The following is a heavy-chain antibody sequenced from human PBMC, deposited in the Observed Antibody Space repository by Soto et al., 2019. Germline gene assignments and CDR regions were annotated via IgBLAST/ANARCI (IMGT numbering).Heavy chain of an antibody. V-gene: IGHV1-18*01. J-gene: IGHJ4*02. Sequence: QVQLVQSGAEVKKPGASVKVSCKTSGYTPTNYDIGWVRQAPGQGLEYMGWISAYNGNTNYARKPQDRVTLTTDTSTRTAYMELRSLQSDDTAVYYCARALYRSGTYYAFDNWGQGTLVTVSS. D-gene: IGHD1-26*01. CDR1: GYTPTNYD. CDR3: ARALYRSGTYYAFDN. CDR2: ISAYNGNT.